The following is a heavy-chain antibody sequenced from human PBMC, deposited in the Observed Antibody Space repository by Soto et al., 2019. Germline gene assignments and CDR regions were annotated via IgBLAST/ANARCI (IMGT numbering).Heavy chain of an antibody. Sequence: SETLSLTCTVSGGSISSYYWSWIRQPPGKGLEWIGYMYNTGSTIYNPSLKSRVTISVDTSKNQFSLKLSSVTAADTAVYYCAREGYCSGGSCYTGSPDYWGQGTLVTVSS. J-gene: IGHJ4*02. D-gene: IGHD2-15*01. CDR1: GGSISSYY. CDR2: MYNTGST. CDR3: AREGYCSGGSCYTGSPDY. V-gene: IGHV4-4*08.